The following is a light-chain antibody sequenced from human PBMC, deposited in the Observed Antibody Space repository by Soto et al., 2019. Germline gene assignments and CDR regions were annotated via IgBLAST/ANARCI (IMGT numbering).Light chain of an antibody. Sequence: DIQMTQFPSTLSASVGDRVTITCRASQTTNTWLAWYQQKPGTAPKLLIYDASSLAGGATSRFGPRGSGTEFTLTNSSLQPYDLETYSCQQNISYPYTFAQGTKVEIK. J-gene: IGKJ2*01. V-gene: IGKV1-5*01. CDR2: DAS. CDR3: QQNISYPYT. CDR1: QTTNTW.